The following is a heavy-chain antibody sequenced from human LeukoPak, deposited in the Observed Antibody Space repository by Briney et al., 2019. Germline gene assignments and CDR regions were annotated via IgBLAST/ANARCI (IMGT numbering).Heavy chain of an antibody. CDR3: ATYYYDSSGPAGGLFDY. CDR1: GGSISSYY. D-gene: IGHD3-22*01. Sequence: NTSETLSLTCTVSGGSISSYYWSWIRQPPGKGLEWIGYIYYSGSTNYNPSLKSRVTISVDTSKNQFSLKLSSVTAADTAVYHCATYYYDSSGPAGGLFDYWGQGTLVTVSS. J-gene: IGHJ4*02. CDR2: IYYSGST. V-gene: IGHV4-59*01.